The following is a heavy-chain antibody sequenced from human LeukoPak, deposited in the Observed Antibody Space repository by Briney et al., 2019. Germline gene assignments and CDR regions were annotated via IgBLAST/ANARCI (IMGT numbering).Heavy chain of an antibody. J-gene: IGHJ3*02. D-gene: IGHD5-12*01. CDR2: ISAYNGNT. V-gene: IGHV1-18*01. CDR3: ARDDEEWLETSYAFDI. Sequence: ASVKVSCKASGYTFTSYGISWVRRAPGQGLEWMGWISAYNGNTNYAQKLQGRVTMTTDTSTSTAYMELRSLRSDDTAVYYCARDDEEWLETSYAFDIWGQGTMVTVSS. CDR1: GYTFTSYG.